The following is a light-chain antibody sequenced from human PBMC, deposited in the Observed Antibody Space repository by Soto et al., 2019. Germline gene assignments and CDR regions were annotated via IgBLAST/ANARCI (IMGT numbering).Light chain of an antibody. CDR3: QQYGSP. Sequence: EIVLTQSPGTLSLSPGERATLSCRASQSVSSSYLARYQQKPGQAPRLLIYGASSRATGIPDRFSGSGSGTDFTLTISRLEPEDFAVYYCQQYGSPFGGGTKVEIK. CDR2: GAS. V-gene: IGKV3-20*01. CDR1: QSVSSSY. J-gene: IGKJ4*01.